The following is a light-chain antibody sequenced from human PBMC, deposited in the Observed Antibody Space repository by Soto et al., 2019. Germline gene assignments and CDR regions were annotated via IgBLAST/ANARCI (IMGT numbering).Light chain of an antibody. V-gene: IGKV1-39*01. CDR1: QSISSY. J-gene: IGKJ1*01. CDR3: EQSYSTPRT. CDR2: AAS. Sequence: DIQMTQSPSSLSASVGDRVTITCRASQSISSYLNWYQQKPGKAPKLLTYAASSLQSGVPSRFSGSGSGTDFTVTISSLHPEDFATYYCEQSYSTPRTFGQGTKVEIK.